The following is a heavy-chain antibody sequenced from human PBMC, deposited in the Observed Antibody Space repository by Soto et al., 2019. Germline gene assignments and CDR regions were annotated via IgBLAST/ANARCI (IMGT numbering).Heavy chain of an antibody. D-gene: IGHD3-10*01. CDR1: GGSISSGGYY. V-gene: IGHV4-31*03. CDR3: ATYGSGSYKPTTFDY. Sequence: QVQLQESGPGLVKPSQTLSLTCTVSGGSISSGGYYWSWIRQHPGKGLEWIGYIYYSGSNYYNPSLKSRVTISVDTSKNQFSLKLSSVTAADTAVYYWATYGSGSYKPTTFDYWGQGTLVTVSS. J-gene: IGHJ4*02. CDR2: IYYSGSN.